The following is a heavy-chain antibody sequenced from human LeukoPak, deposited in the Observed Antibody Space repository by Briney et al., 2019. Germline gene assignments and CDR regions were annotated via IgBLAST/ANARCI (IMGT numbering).Heavy chain of an antibody. J-gene: IGHJ6*02. V-gene: IGHV3-30*03. Sequence: PGRSLRLSCAASGFTFSSYGMHWVRQAPGKGLEWVAVISYDGSNKYYADSVKGRFTISRDNSKNTLYLQMNSLRAEDTAVYYCARDSRITMVRGVTSWGMDVWGQGTTVTVSS. D-gene: IGHD3-10*01. CDR3: ARDSRITMVRGVTSWGMDV. CDR2: ISYDGSNK. CDR1: GFTFSSYG.